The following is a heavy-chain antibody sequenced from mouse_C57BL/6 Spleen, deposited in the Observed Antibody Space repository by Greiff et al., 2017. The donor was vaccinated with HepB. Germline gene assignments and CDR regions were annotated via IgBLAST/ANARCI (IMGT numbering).Heavy chain of an antibody. CDR3: ARSWDYYGSSYNYYAMDY. D-gene: IGHD1-1*01. CDR1: GYTFTDYY. Sequence: EVQLQQSGPELVKPGASVKISCKASGYTFTDYYMNWVKQSHGKSLEWIGDINPNNGGTSYNQKFKGKATLTVDKSSSTAYWELRSLTSEDSAVYYFARSWDYYGSSYNYYAMDYWGQGTSVTVSS. CDR2: INPNNGGT. J-gene: IGHJ4*01. V-gene: IGHV1-26*01.